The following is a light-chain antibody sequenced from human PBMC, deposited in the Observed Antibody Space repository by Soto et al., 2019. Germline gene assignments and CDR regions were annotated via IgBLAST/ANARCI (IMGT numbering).Light chain of an antibody. Sequence: DIVMTQSPDSLAVSLGERATINCKSSQSVLSASNNKNYLAWFQQKPGQPPNLLISWASTRESGVPGRFSGSGSGTDFTLTISSLQAEDVAVYFCQQYYSPPLTFGRGTKVEIK. CDR3: QQYYSPPLT. J-gene: IGKJ4*01. V-gene: IGKV4-1*01. CDR1: QSVLSASNNKNY. CDR2: WAS.